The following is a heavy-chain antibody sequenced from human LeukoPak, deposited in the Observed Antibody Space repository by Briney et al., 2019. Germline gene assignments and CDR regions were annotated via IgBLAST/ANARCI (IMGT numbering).Heavy chain of an antibody. CDR1: GYTFTGYY. V-gene: IGHV1-2*02. CDR2: INPNSGGT. Sequence: GASVKVSCKASGYTFTGYYMHWVRQAPGQGLEWMGWINPNSGGTNYAQKFQGRVTMTRDTSISTAYMELSRLRSDDTAVYYCARDRYGALYYGGDCYSPFDPWGQGTLVTVSS. J-gene: IGHJ5*02. D-gene: IGHD2-21*02. CDR3: ARDRYGALYYGGDCYSPFDP.